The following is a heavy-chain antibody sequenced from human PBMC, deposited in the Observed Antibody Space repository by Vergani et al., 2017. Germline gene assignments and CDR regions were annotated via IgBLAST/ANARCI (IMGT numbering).Heavy chain of an antibody. J-gene: IGHJ5*02. CDR3: ARDRAPVVVVAARLFDP. CDR1: GFTFSSYA. CDR2: ISYDGSNK. V-gene: IGHV3-30-3*01. D-gene: IGHD2-15*01. Sequence: QVQLVESVGGVVQPGRSLRLPCAASGFTFSSYAMHWVRQAPGKGLEWVAVISYDGSNKYYADSVKGRFTISRDNSKNTLYLQMNSLRAEDTAVYYCARDRAPVVVVAARLFDPWGQGTLVTVSS.